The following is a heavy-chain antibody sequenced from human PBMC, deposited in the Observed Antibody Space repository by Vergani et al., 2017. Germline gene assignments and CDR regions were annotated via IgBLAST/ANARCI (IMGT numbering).Heavy chain of an antibody. CDR3: VYRKTEFGTTGCFYPFYYYDDMDV. V-gene: IGHV2-5*04. Sequence: QITLKESGPTLVTPTQTLTLTCTFSGFSLNTRGVSVAWIRQPPGKALDWLALIYWNDDQHYSPSLNNRVTITKDTSKNQVVLTMTNMDYVDTGTYYCVYRKTEFGTTGCFYPFYYYDDMDVWGKGTTVTVSS. D-gene: IGHD1-7*01. CDR2: IYWNDDQ. CDR1: GFSLNTRGVS. J-gene: IGHJ6*03.